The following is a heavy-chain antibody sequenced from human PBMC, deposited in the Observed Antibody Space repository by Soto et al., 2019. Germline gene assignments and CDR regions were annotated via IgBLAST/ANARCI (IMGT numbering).Heavy chain of an antibody. V-gene: IGHV1-69*01. J-gene: IGHJ4*02. CDR2: ISPMFGKA. D-gene: IGHD3-3*01. CDR3: AREVEVHTPVFGL. Sequence: QVQLVQSGAEVKRPGSSVKVSCKASGGTFNNYAINWVRQAPGQGLEWMGDISPMFGKANYAQKFQGRVKITADDSTATAYLELSSLSSEDTALYYCAREVEVHTPVFGLWGQGSLVTVSS. CDR1: GGTFNNYA.